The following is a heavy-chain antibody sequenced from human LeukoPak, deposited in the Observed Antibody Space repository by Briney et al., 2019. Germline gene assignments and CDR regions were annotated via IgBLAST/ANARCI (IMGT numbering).Heavy chain of an antibody. D-gene: IGHD3-3*02. CDR2: ISPYIGNT. CDR3: ARFTPRLSREKFDY. J-gene: IGHJ4*02. V-gene: IGHV1-18*01. CDR1: GYTFTKYD. Sequence: ASVKVSCTASGYTFTKYDIHWVRQAPGQRLEWMGWISPYIGNTYYSQKLQGRVTMTTDTSTTTAYMELRSLRSDDTGVYYCARFTPRLSREKFDYWGQGTLVTVSS.